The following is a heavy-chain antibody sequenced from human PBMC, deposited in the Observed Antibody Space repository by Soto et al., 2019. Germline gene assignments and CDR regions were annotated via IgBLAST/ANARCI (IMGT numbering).Heavy chain of an antibody. CDR2: ISSSGSSI. V-gene: IGHV3-11*01. CDR3: ARDGYYDFWSGPVYYFDY. D-gene: IGHD3-3*01. J-gene: IGHJ4*02. Sequence: PGGSLRLSCAASGFTFSDYYMSWIRQAPGKGLEWASDISSSGSSIYYADSVKGRFTISRDNAKKSLYLQMNSLRVEDTAVYFCARDGYYDFWSGPVYYFDYWGQGILVTVSS. CDR1: GFTFSDYY.